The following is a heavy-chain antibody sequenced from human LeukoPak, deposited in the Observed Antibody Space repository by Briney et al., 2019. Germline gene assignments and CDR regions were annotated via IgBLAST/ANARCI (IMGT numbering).Heavy chain of an antibody. CDR3: ARDPTNIVVVPEYYFDY. D-gene: IGHD2-2*01. CDR2: INPNSGGT. Sequence: ASVKVSCKASGYTFTGYYMHWVRQAPGQGLEWMGWINPNSGGTNYAQKFQGRVTMTRDTSISTAYMELSRLRSDDAAVYYCARDPTNIVVVPEYYFDYWGQGTLVTVSS. CDR1: GYTFTGYY. J-gene: IGHJ4*02. V-gene: IGHV1-2*02.